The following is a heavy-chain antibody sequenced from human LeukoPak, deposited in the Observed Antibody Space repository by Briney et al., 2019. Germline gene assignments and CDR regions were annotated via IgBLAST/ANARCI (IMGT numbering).Heavy chain of an antibody. D-gene: IGHD2-2*01. CDR2: IYSGGST. V-gene: IGHV3-66*01. CDR3: AASNGVATGAMSLDY. J-gene: IGHJ4*02. Sequence: GGSLRLSCAASGFTFSSYCMNWVRQAPGKGLEWVSVIYSGGSTYYADSVKGRFTLSRDNSKNTLYLQMNSLRAEDTAVNYCAASNGVATGAMSLDYWGQGTLVTVSS. CDR1: GFTFSSYC.